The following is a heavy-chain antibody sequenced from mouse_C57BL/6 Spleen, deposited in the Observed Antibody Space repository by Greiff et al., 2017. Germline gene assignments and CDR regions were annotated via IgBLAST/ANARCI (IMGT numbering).Heavy chain of an antibody. CDR3: ARYGNYPY. Sequence: EVKLQESGGGLVKPGGSLKLSCAASGFTFSDYGMHWVRQAPEKGLAWVAYISSGSSTIYYADTVKGRFTISRDKAKNTLFLQMTSLRSEDTAMYYCARYGNYPYWGQGTLVTVSA. V-gene: IGHV5-17*01. D-gene: IGHD2-1*01. CDR1: GFTFSDYG. CDR2: ISSGSSTI. J-gene: IGHJ3*01.